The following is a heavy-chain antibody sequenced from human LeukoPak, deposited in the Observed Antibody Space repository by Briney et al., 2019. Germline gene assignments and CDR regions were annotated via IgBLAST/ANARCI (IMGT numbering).Heavy chain of an antibody. Sequence: GASVKVSCKASGYTFTSYYMHWVRQAPGQGLEGMGWINPNSGGTNYAQKFQGRVAMARDTSISTAYMELSRLRSDDTAVYYCARRWGGIAARRGYFDYWGQGTLVTVSS. V-gene: IGHV1-2*02. CDR1: GYTFTSYY. CDR3: ARRWGGIAARRGYFDY. J-gene: IGHJ4*02. D-gene: IGHD6-6*01. CDR2: INPNSGGT.